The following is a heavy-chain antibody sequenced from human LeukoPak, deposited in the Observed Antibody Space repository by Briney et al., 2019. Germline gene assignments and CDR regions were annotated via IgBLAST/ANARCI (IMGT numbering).Heavy chain of an antibody. J-gene: IGHJ4*02. Sequence: ASVKVSCKASGYTFTGYYMQWVRQAPGQGLEWMGWINPNSGGTNYAQKFQGRVTMTRDTSISTAYMELSRLRSDDTAVYYCARASLLLLWFGELSNWGQGTLVTVSS. V-gene: IGHV1-2*02. CDR3: ARASLLLLWFGELSN. D-gene: IGHD3-10*01. CDR2: INPNSGGT. CDR1: GYTFTGYY.